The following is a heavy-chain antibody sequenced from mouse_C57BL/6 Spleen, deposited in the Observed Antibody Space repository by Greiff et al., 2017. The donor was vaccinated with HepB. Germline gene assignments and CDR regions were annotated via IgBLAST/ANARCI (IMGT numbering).Heavy chain of an antibody. Sequence: QVQLQQSGAELVRPGASVTLSCKASGYTFTDYEMHWVKQTPVHGLEWIGAIDPETGGTAYNQKFKGKAILTADKSSSTAYMELRSLTSEDSAVYYCTRHDHEDYFDYWGQGTTLTVSS. CDR1: GYTFTDYE. D-gene: IGHD2-4*01. J-gene: IGHJ2*01. V-gene: IGHV1-15*01. CDR2: IDPETGGT. CDR3: TRHDHEDYFDY.